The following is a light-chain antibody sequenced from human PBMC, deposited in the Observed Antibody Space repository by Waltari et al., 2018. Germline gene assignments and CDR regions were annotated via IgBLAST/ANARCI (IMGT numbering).Light chain of an antibody. V-gene: IGLV1-47*01. J-gene: IGLJ3*02. CDR3: AAWDDRLYTVM. Sequence: QSVLTQPPSASGTPGQRVTISCSGGATNIGVNFVYWYRQLPGTAPKLLLYKNDQRPSGVPDQISGSKSGTSASLVISGLRSEDEADYYCAAWDDRLYTVMFGGGTKLTVL. CDR1: ATNIGVNF. CDR2: KND.